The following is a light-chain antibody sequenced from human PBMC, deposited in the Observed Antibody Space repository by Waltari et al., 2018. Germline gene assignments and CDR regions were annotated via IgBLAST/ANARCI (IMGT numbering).Light chain of an antibody. J-gene: IGLJ1*01. CDR1: DSDVGSYDF. CDR2: AVS. CDR3: SSYTTSSAPGV. Sequence: QSALTQPASVSGSPGQSITISCSGTDSDVGSYDFVSCYQQHPGKAPHLIIYAVSNLPSGISNLFSASKSGNTASPTISGLQAEVEADYYCSSYTTSSAPGVFGTGTRVTVL. V-gene: IGLV2-14*01.